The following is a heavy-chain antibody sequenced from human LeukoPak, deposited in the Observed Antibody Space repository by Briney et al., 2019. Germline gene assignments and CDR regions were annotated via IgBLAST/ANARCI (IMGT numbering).Heavy chain of an antibody. CDR1: GFTFSSYA. D-gene: IGHD6-6*01. CDR2: ISGSGGST. V-gene: IGHV3-23*01. Sequence: GGSLRLSCAASGFTFSSYAMSWVRQAPGKGLEWVSAISGSGGSTYYADSVKGRFTISRDNSKNTLYLQMNSLRSDDTAVYYCARGRYISSPGDYWGQGTLVTVSS. J-gene: IGHJ4*02. CDR3: ARGRYISSPGDY.